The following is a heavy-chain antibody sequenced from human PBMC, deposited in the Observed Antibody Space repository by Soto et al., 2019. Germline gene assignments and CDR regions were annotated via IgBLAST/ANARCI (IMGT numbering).Heavy chain of an antibody. CDR1: GFTFSSYA. J-gene: IGHJ4*02. V-gene: IGHV3-23*01. Sequence: EVQLLESGGGLVQPGGSLRLSCAASGFTFSSYAMSWVRQAPGTGLEWVSAISGSGGSTYYADSVKGRFTISRDNSKHTLYLQMTSLRAEDTAVYDCAVRGGNSGYWGQGTLVTVCS. D-gene: IGHD2-21*02. CDR3: AVRGGNSGY. CDR2: ISGSGGST.